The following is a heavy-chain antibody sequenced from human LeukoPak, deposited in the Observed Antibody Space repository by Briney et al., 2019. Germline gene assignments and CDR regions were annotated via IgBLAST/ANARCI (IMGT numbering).Heavy chain of an antibody. D-gene: IGHD2-2*01. CDR3: ARGYCSSTGCYLGEY. V-gene: IGHV4-59*02. J-gene: IGHJ4*02. CDR1: GGSVSSYY. Sequence: PSETLSLTCTVSGGSVSSYYWSWIRQPPGKGLEWIGYIYYSGSTNYNPSLKSRVTISVDTSKNQFSLKLSSVTAADTAVYYCARGYCSSTGCYLGEYWGQGTLVTVSS. CDR2: IYYSGST.